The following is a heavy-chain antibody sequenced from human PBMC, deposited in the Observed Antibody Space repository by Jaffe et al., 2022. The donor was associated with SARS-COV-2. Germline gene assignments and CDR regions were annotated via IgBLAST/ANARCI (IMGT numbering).Heavy chain of an antibody. CDR3: ARDPEVYRAAAAGNYYFDY. J-gene: IGHJ4*02. V-gene: IGHV3-11*01. Sequence: QVQLVESGGGLVKPGGSLRLSCAASGFTFSDYYMSWIRQAPGKGLEWVSYISSSGSTIYYADSVKGRFTISRDNAKNSLYLQMNSLRAEDTAVYYCARDPEVYRAAAAGNYYFDYWGQGTLVTVSS. D-gene: IGHD6-13*01. CDR2: ISSSGSTI. CDR1: GFTFSDYY.